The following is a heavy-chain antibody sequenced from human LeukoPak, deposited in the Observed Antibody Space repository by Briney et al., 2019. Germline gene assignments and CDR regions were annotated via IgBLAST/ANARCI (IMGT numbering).Heavy chain of an antibody. CDR1: GFTFSSYG. CDR3: ARDSTRVMGYFDY. V-gene: IGHV3-33*01. Sequence: PGGSLRLPCAASGFTFSSYGMHWVRQAPGKGLEWVAVIWYDGSNKYYADSVKGRFTISRDNSKNTLYLQMNSLRAEDTAVYYCARDSTRVMGYFDYWGQGTLVTVSS. J-gene: IGHJ4*02. D-gene: IGHD2-21*01. CDR2: IWYDGSNK.